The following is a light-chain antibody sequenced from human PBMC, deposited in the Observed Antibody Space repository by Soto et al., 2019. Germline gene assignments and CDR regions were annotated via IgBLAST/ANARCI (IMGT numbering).Light chain of an antibody. V-gene: IGLV2-14*01. CDR2: EVS. J-gene: IGLJ1*01. Sequence: LTQPASVSGSPGQSITIPCTGTSSDIGAYNYVSWYQQHPGKAPKLMICEVSNRPSGVSNRFSGSKSGNSASLTISGLQAEDEADYYCSSYTTSETLCLYVFGTGTKVTVL. CDR3: SSYTTSETLCLYV. CDR1: SSDIGAYNY.